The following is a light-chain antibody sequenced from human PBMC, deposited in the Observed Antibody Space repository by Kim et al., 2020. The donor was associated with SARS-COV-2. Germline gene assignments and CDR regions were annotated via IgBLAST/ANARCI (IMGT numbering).Light chain of an antibody. CDR2: GAL. V-gene: IGKV3-20*01. CDR1: QSVSRSY. Sequence: EIVLTQSPGTLSLSPGERATLSCRVSQSVSRSYITWCQQKPGQAPRLLIYGALNRATGIPDRFSGSGSGTDFTLTISRLEPEDFAVYYCQHYGSSLWTFGRGTKVDIK. CDR3: QHYGSSLWT. J-gene: IGKJ1*01.